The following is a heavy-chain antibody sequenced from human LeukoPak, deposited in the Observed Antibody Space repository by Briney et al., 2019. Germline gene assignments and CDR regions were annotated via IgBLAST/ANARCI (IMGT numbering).Heavy chain of an antibody. CDR2: ISYDGSNK. D-gene: IGHD3-3*01. V-gene: IGHV3-30*03. CDR3: AATIRFLEWANWFDP. CDR1: GFTFSSYG. J-gene: IGHJ5*02. Sequence: GRSLRLSCAASGFTFSSYGMHWVRQAPGKGLEWVAVISYDGSNKYYADSVKGRFTISRDNSKNTLYLQMNSLRAEDTAVYYCAATIRFLEWANWFDPWGQGTLVTVSS.